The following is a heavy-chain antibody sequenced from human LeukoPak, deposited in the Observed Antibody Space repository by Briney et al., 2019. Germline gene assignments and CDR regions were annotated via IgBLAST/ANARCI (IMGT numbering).Heavy chain of an antibody. Sequence: GGSLRLSCAASGFTFSSYGMHWVRQAPGKGLEWVAVIWYDGSSKYYADSVKGRFTISRDNSKNTLYLQMNSLRAEDTAVYYCAREEIVVPNSSGYSNWGQGTLVTVSS. CDR3: AREEIVVPNSSGYSN. V-gene: IGHV3-33*01. CDR1: GFTFSSYG. D-gene: IGHD3-22*01. CDR2: IWYDGSSK. J-gene: IGHJ4*02.